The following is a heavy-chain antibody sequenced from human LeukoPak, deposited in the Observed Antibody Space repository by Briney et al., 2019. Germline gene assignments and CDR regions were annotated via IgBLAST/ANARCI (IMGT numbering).Heavy chain of an antibody. J-gene: IGHJ4*02. CDR2: ISAYNGNT. Sequence: ASVKVSCKASGYTFTSYGISWVRQAPGQGLEWMGWISAYNGNTNYAQKLQGRVTMTTDTSTSTAYMELRSLRSDDTAVYYCARDLPQYYYGSGSYSGYWGQGTLVTVSP. D-gene: IGHD3-10*01. CDR3: ARDLPQYYYGSGSYSGY. V-gene: IGHV1-18*01. CDR1: GYTFTSYG.